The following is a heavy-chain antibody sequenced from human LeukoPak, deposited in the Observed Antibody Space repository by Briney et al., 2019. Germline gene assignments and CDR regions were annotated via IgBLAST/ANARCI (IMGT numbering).Heavy chain of an antibody. J-gene: IGHJ6*02. Sequence: SETLSLTCTVSGVSISSYHWSWIRQPPGKGLEWIGDLFNSGGTSYNASLKSRVTVSVDTSKKQVSLKVTSVTAADTAVYYCARRIPASGIRDVWGQGTTVTVTS. V-gene: IGHV4-59*08. CDR2: LFNSGGT. CDR3: ARRIPASGIRDV. CDR1: GVSISSYH. D-gene: IGHD3-10*01.